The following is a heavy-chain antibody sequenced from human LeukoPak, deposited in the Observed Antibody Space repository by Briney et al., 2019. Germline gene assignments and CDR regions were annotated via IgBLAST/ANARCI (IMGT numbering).Heavy chain of an antibody. Sequence: SETLSLTCAVYGESFSGYYWSWIRQPPGKGLEWIGEIYHSGSTNYNPSLKSRVTISVDKSKNQFSLKLSSVTAADTAVYYCARAPTGDNWFDPWGQGTLVTVSS. V-gene: IGHV4-34*01. J-gene: IGHJ5*02. CDR1: GESFSGYY. CDR3: ARAPTGDNWFDP. D-gene: IGHD4-17*01. CDR2: IYHSGST.